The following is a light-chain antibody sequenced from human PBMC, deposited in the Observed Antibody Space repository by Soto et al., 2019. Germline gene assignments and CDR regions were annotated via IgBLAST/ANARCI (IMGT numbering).Light chain of an antibody. CDR3: QQRNKWPLT. CDR2: DAS. J-gene: IGKJ4*01. V-gene: IGKV3-11*01. CDR1: QNVDTF. Sequence: DIVLTQSPGAVSVSPGERASLSCRASQNVDTFLAWYQQRPGQAPRLLIYDASRRATGIPARFSGSGSGTDFTLTSTSLEPEDFGVYYCQQRNKWPLTFGAGTRVE.